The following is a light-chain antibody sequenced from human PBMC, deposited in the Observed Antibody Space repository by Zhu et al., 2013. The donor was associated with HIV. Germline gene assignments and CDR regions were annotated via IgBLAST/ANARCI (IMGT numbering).Light chain of an antibody. Sequence: SFELTQPPSLSVSPGQIANITCSAEDLGNKYSSWYQHKTGQPPILVIYEDTKRSSGIPERFAGSNSGNIATLTISGTQAIDEAVYYCQAWDKKMVFGGGTKLTVL. J-gene: IGLJ3*02. CDR3: QAWDKKMV. V-gene: IGLV3-1*01. CDR1: DLGNKY. CDR2: EDT.